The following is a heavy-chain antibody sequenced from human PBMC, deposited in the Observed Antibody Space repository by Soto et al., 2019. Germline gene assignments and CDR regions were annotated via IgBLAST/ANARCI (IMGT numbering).Heavy chain of an antibody. CDR1: GFTFSKFD. CDR3: ARGQEVGAHFFDS. V-gene: IGHV3-13*04. J-gene: IGHJ4*02. CDR2: IGISGDT. Sequence: LRLSCEASGFTFSKFDMHWVRQPTGKGLEWVSTIGISGDTYYAVSVKGHFTISRDNAKNSLSLQMNSLRAGDTALYFCARGQEVGAHFFDSWGQGTQVTVSS. D-gene: IGHD2-15*01.